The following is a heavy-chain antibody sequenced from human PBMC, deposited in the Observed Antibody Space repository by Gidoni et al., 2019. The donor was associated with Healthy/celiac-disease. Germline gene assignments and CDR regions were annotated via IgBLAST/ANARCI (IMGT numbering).Heavy chain of an antibody. D-gene: IGHD3-10*01. V-gene: IGHV2-5*02. CDR1: GFSLSTSGVG. CDR3: AQLKSITMVRGVMKYFDY. J-gene: IGHJ4*02. Sequence: QITLKESGPTLVKPTQTLTLTCTFSGFSLSTSGVGVGWIRQPPGKALEWLALIYWDDDKRYSPSLKSRLTITKDTSKNQVVLTMTNMDPVDTATYYCAQLKSITMVRGVMKYFDYWGQGTLVTVSS. CDR2: IYWDDDK.